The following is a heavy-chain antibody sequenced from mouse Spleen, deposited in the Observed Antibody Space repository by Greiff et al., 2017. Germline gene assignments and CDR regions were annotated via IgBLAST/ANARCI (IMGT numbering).Heavy chain of an antibody. J-gene: IGHJ2*02. Sequence: QVQLQQPGAELVRPGSSVKLSCKASGYTFTSYWMHWVKQRPIQGLEWIGNIDPSDSETHYNQKFKDKATLTVDKSSSTAYMQLSSLTSEDSAVYYCARSTGGSSYGFDYWGQGTSLTVSS. V-gene: IGHV1-52*01. D-gene: IGHD1-1*01. CDR3: ARSTGGSSYGFDY. CDR1: GYTFTSYW. CDR2: IDPSDSET.